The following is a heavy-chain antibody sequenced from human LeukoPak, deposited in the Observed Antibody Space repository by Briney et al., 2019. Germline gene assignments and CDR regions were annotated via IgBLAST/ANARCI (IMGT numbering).Heavy chain of an antibody. Sequence: NAGRSLRLSCVASGFTFSDYYMSWIRQAPGKGLEWVSYISSSGSTIYYADSVKGRFTISRDNAKNSLYLQMNSLRAEDTAVYYCARGGGYCSGGSCYPYYFDYWGQGTLVTVSS. CDR1: GFTFSDYY. V-gene: IGHV3-11*01. D-gene: IGHD2-15*01. CDR2: ISSSGSTI. J-gene: IGHJ4*02. CDR3: ARGGGYCSGGSCYPYYFDY.